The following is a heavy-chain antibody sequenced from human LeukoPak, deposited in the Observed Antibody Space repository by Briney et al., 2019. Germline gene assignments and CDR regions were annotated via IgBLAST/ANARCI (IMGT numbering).Heavy chain of an antibody. V-gene: IGHV3-30*02. CDR1: GFTFRSYA. D-gene: IGHD3-22*01. J-gene: IGHJ4*02. Sequence: PGGSLRLSCAASGFTFRSYAMHWVRQAPGKGLEWVVYMRNDGNTQYYAEPVKGRFTISRDNSRNTLYLAMNSLRAEDSAVYHCAKGSDSSGFYLDSWGQGTLVTVSS. CDR3: AKGSDSSGFYLDS. CDR2: MRNDGNTQ.